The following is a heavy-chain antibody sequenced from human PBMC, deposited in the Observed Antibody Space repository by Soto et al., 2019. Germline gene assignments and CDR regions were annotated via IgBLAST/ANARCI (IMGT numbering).Heavy chain of an antibody. V-gene: IGHV1-3*01. CDR1: GYTFTSYA. CDR2: INAGNGNT. J-gene: IGHJ2*01. Sequence: QVQLVQSGAEVKKPGASVKVPCKASGYTFTSYAMHWVRQAPGQRLEWMGWINAGNGNTKYSQKFQGRVTITRDTSASTAYMELSSLRSEDTAVYYCARGGSLYWYFDLRGRGTLVTVSS. D-gene: IGHD1-26*01. CDR3: ARGGSLYWYFDL.